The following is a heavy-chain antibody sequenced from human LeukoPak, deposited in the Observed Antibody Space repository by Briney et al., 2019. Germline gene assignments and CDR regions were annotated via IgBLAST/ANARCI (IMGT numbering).Heavy chain of an antibody. Sequence: PGGSLRLSCVASGFTFSTFAMIWVRQPPGKGLEWVSSIFPSGGEIHYADSVRGRFTISRDNSKSTLSLQMNSLRAEDTAVYYCARDSPRGVVATIYGDYGYWGQGTLVTVSS. J-gene: IGHJ4*02. CDR1: GFTFSTFA. CDR3: ARDSPRGVVATIYGDYGY. D-gene: IGHD5-12*01. V-gene: IGHV3-23*01. CDR2: IFPSGGEI.